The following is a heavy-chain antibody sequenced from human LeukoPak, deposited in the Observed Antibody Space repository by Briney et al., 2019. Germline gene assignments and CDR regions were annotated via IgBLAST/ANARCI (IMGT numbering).Heavy chain of an antibody. V-gene: IGHV3-33*01. J-gene: IGHJ4*02. CDR3: ARDDSGWVDY. D-gene: IGHD6-19*01. CDR1: GFTFSSYA. CDR2: IWYDGTNK. Sequence: GGSLRLSCAASGFTFSSYAMHWVRQAPGKGLEWVSVIWYDGTNKYYADSVKGRFTISRDNSKNTLYLQMNSLRAEDTAVYYCARDDSGWVDYWSQGTLVTVSS.